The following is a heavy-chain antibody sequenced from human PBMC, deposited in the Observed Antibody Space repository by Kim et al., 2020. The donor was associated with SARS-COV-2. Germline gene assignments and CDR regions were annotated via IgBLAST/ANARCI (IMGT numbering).Heavy chain of an antibody. CDR3: VKDRKTSSSFFDN. D-gene: IGHD6-6*01. Sequence: DSVRGRFTITRDNARNSLYLQMTSLTSEDTAVYYCVKDRKTSSSFFDNWGQGALVIVSS. V-gene: IGHV3-7*04. J-gene: IGHJ5*02.